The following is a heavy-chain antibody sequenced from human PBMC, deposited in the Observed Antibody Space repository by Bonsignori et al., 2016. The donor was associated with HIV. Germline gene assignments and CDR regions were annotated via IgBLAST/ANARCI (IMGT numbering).Heavy chain of an antibody. CDR2: ISSSSSYI. D-gene: IGHD2-15*01. Sequence: WIRQPPGKGLEWVSSISSSSSYIYYADSVKGRFTISRDNAKNSLYLQMNSLRAEDTAAYYCARDGGGSCYYPLCYYYYYMDVWGKGTTVTVSS. V-gene: IGHV3-21*01. CDR3: ARDGGGSCYYPLCYYYYYMDV. J-gene: IGHJ6*03.